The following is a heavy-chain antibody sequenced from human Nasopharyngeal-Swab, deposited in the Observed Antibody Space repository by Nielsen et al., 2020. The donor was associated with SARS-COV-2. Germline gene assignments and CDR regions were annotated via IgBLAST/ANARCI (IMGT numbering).Heavy chain of an antibody. Sequence: GGSLRLSCAASGFTFSSYDMHWVRQVSGKGLGWVAVISHDGYKKHYVDFVKGRFTISRDNSKNTVFLQMERLRGEDTAVYFCAKDLSYGSGHAFDYWGQGTLVTVSS. V-gene: IGHV3-30*18. J-gene: IGHJ4*02. CDR2: ISHDGYKK. CDR1: GFTFSSYD. CDR3: AKDLSYGSGHAFDY. D-gene: IGHD3-10*01.